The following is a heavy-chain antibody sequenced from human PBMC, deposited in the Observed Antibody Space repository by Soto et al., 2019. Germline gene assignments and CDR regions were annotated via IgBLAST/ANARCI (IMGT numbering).Heavy chain of an antibody. V-gene: IGHV4-39*01. CDR3: ATSQKGYNRNYFDH. CDR2: VFYTGFT. D-gene: IGHD1-20*01. J-gene: IGHJ4*02. Sequence: PAETLSFTCAVSVASISVSYYYWAWLRQSPGKGPEWIGSVFYTGFTSYNPSLESRVSVSVDTSKSQFSLKLSAVTAADTAVYYCATSQKGYNRNYFDHWGQGALVTVSS. CDR1: VASISVSYYY.